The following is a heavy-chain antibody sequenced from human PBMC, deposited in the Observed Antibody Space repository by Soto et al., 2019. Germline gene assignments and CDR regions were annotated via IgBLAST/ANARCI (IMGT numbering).Heavy chain of an antibody. CDR1: GFSFSSYA. D-gene: IGHD2-8*01. Sequence: GGSLRLSCVASGFSFSSYALNWVRQAPGKGLEWVSTISGSFGSTYYAYFVQGPFTVSRDTSKNTLYLQMNSLRAEDTTVYCWASRSATVLSLTYWGTGTQVTSPQ. CDR2: ISGSFGST. J-gene: IGHJ4*02. CDR3: ASRSATVLSLTY. V-gene: IGHV3-23*01.